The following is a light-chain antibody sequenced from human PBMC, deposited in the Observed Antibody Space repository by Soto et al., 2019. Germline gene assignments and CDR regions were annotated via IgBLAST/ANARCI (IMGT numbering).Light chain of an antibody. CDR3: QQHNPYSPYT. CDR1: QSITNC. V-gene: IGKV1-5*03. CDR2: DAS. J-gene: IGKJ2*01. Sequence: DIQMTQSPSTLSASVGDRVTITCRASQSITNCLAWYQQKPGKAPKLLIFDASSLRSGVPSRFSGSGSATKFTLTIRSLQPLDFATYGCQQHNPYSPYTFGQGTKLEIK.